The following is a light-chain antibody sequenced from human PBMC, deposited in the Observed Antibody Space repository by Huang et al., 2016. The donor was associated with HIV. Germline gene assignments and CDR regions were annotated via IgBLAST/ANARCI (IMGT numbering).Light chain of an antibody. Sequence: DIQMTQSPSSLSASIGDRVTITCKASQDIGKYLNWDQQKSGQAPKLLIFDASNLQTEGSSRFSGSGSGTDFTFTINTLQPEDIATYYCQHYDSLPPWTFGQGTRVQI. CDR1: QDIGKY. V-gene: IGKV1-33*01. CDR3: QHYDSLPPWT. J-gene: IGKJ1*01. CDR2: DAS.